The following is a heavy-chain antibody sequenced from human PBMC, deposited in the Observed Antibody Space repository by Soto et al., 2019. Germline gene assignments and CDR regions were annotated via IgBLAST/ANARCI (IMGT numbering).Heavy chain of an antibody. Sequence: SETLSLTCSVSGGSISSYYWNWLRQPPGKGLEWIGYISYSGVTNYNPSLRGRVTISADTSKNQFSLKLTSVTAADTAVYYCAKVTFETTGWFDPWGHGTLVTVSS. V-gene: IGHV4-59*01. CDR2: ISYSGVT. CDR1: GGSISSYY. CDR3: AKVTFETTGWFDP. D-gene: IGHD4-17*01. J-gene: IGHJ5*02.